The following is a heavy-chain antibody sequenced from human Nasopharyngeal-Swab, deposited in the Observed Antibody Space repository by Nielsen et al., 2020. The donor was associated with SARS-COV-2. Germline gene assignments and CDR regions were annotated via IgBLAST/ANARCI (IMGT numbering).Heavy chain of an antibody. J-gene: IGHJ3*02. V-gene: IGHV4-31*02. CDR2: INYSGST. D-gene: IGHD3-10*01. CDR3: ARFGVFDAFDI. Sequence: WIRQPPGKGLEWIGYINYSGSTYYNPSLKSRVTISVDTSKNEFSLKLTSVTAADTAVFYCARFGVFDAFDIWGQGTTVTVSS.